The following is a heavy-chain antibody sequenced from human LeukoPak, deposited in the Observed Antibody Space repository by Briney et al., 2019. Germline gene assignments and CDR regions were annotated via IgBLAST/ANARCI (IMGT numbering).Heavy chain of an antibody. CDR1: GGSISSSSYY. D-gene: IGHD1-1*01. V-gene: IGHV4-39*01. CDR2: IYYSGST. CDR3: ASVRTGIPDP. J-gene: IGHJ5*02. Sequence: SETLSLTCTVSGGSISSSSYYWGWIRQPPGKGLEWIGSIYYSGSTYYNPSLKSRVTISVDTSKNQFSLKLSSVTAADTAVYYCASVRTGIPDPWGQGTLVTVSS.